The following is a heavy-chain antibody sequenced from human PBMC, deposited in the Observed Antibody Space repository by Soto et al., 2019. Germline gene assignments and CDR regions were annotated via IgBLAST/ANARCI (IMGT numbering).Heavy chain of an antibody. CDR2: ISGSGGST. Sequence: EVQLLESGGGLVQPGGSLRLSCAASGFTFSSYAMSWVRQAPGKGLEWVSAISGSGGSTYYADSVKGRFTISRDNSKNTLYLQMNSLRAEDTAVYYCAKDGSGSYYRVGLPHNWFDTWGQGTLVTVSS. CDR3: AKDGSGSYYRVGLPHNWFDT. CDR1: GFTFSSYA. J-gene: IGHJ5*02. D-gene: IGHD3-10*01. V-gene: IGHV3-23*01.